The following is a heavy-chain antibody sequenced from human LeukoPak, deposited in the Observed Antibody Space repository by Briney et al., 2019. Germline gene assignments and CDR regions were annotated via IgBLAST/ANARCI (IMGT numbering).Heavy chain of an antibody. D-gene: IGHD1-26*01. Sequence: GASVKVSCKASGYTFTGYYIHWVRQAPGQGLEWMGWINPNSGATYYAQNFQGRVTLTRDTSISTAYMELSSLRSDDTAVFYCARDTIVGGRADFDFWGQGTLVTVSS. CDR2: INPNSGAT. CDR3: ARDTIVGGRADFDF. CDR1: GYTFTGYY. V-gene: IGHV1-2*02. J-gene: IGHJ4*02.